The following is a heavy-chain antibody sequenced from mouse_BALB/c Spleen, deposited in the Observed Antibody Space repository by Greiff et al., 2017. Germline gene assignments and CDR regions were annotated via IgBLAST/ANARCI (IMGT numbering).Heavy chain of an antibody. CDR2: ISSGGST. J-gene: IGHJ3*01. D-gene: IGHD1-1*01. CDR3: ARGYEAWFAY. V-gene: IGHV5-6-5*01. Sequence: EVKVVESGGGLVKPGGSLKLSCAASGFTFSSYAMSWVRQTPEKRLEWVASISSGGSTYYPDSVKGRFTISRDNARNILYLQMSSLRSEDTAMYYCARGYEAWFAYWGQGTLVTVSA. CDR1: GFTFSSYA.